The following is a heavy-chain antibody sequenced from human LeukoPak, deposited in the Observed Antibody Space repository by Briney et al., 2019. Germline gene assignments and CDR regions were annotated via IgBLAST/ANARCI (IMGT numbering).Heavy chain of an antibody. Sequence: SETLSLTCTVSGYSISSGYYWAWVRQPPGKGLEWIGTIYHSGTAYYIPSLKSRVTISVDTTKNQFSLKLSSVTAADTAVYYCATGRIVVVITGYYYYYMDVWGKGTTVTVSS. V-gene: IGHV4-38-2*02. D-gene: IGHD3-22*01. CDR3: ATGRIVVVITGYYYYYMDV. J-gene: IGHJ6*03. CDR2: IYHSGTA. CDR1: GYSISSGYY.